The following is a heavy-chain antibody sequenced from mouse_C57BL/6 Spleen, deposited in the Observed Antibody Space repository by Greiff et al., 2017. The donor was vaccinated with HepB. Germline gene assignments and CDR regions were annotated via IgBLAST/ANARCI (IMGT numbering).Heavy chain of an antibody. CDR1: GYTFTDYN. CDR2: INPNNGGT. J-gene: IGHJ4*01. CDR3: ARKGYYGSRAMDY. Sequence: EVQLQQSGPELVKPGASVKMSCKASGYTFTDYNMHWVKQSHGKSLEWIGYINPNNGGTSYNQKFKGKATLTVNKSSSTAYMELRSLTSEDSAVYYCARKGYYGSRAMDYWGQGTSVTVSS. D-gene: IGHD1-1*01. V-gene: IGHV1-22*01.